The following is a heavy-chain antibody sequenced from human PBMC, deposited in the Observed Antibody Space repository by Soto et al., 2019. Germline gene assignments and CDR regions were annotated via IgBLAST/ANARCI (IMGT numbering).Heavy chain of an antibody. CDR2: IYYSGST. CDR3: ARRTGYCSSTSCPNWFDP. Sequence: SETLSLTCTVSGGSISSGDYYWSWIRQPPGKGLEWIGYIYYSGSTYYNPSLKSRVTISVDTSKNQFSLKLSSVTAADTAVYYCARRTGYCSSTSCPNWFDPWGHGTLVTVSS. D-gene: IGHD2-2*01. J-gene: IGHJ5*02. CDR1: GGSISSGDYY. V-gene: IGHV4-30-4*01.